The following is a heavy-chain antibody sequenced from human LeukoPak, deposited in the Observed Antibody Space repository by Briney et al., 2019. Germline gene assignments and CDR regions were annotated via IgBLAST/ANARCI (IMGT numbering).Heavy chain of an antibody. CDR2: IYHSGST. D-gene: IGHD3-16*01. Sequence: SETLSLTCTVSGGSISSSSYYWGWIRQPPGKGLEWIGSIYHSGSTYYNPSLKSRVTISVDTSKNQFSLKLSSVTAADTAVYYCARRGVLFDYWGQGTLVTVSS. CDR1: GGSISSSSYY. V-gene: IGHV4-39*07. J-gene: IGHJ4*02. CDR3: ARRGVLFDY.